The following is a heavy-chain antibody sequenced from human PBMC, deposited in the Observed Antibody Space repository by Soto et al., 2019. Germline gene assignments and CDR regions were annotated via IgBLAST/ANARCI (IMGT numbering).Heavy chain of an antibody. CDR2: VSHDGSTT. CDR1: GVTLSNYV. J-gene: IGHJ4*02. CDR3: ARDLDWVLYDY. Sequence: GGSLRLSCAASGVTLSNYVMHWVRQAPGKGLVWVSRVSHDGSTTSYADSVKGRFTISRDNSKNTPYLQMNSLRDEDTAVYYCARDLDWVLYDYWGQGTPVTVSS. D-gene: IGHD3-3*01. V-gene: IGHV3-74*01.